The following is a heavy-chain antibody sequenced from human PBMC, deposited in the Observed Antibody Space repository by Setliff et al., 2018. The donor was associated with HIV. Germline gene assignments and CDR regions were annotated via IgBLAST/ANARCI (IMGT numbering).Heavy chain of an antibody. J-gene: IGHJ6*02. V-gene: IGHV3-21*01. CDR1: GFTFSSYS. D-gene: IGHD6-13*01. Sequence: PGGSLRLSCAASGFTFSSYSMNWVRQAPGKGLEWVSSISSSSSYIYYADSVKGRFTISRDNAKNSLYLQMNSLRAEDTAVYYCARDVSYSSSWSNYYYYGTDVWGQGTTVTVSS. CDR2: ISSSSSYI. CDR3: ARDVSYSSSWSNYYYYGTDV.